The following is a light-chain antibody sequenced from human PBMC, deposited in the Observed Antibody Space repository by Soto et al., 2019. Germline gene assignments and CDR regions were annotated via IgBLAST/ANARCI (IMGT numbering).Light chain of an antibody. CDR3: HQYNNWPPWT. Sequence: EMVMTQSPATLSVSPGERATLSCRASQSVSSNLAWYQQKPGQAPRLLIYGASTRATGIPARFSGSGSGTEFTLTISSLQSEDFAAYYCHQYNNWPPWTFGQGTKVEIK. V-gene: IGKV3-15*01. J-gene: IGKJ1*01. CDR1: QSVSSN. CDR2: GAS.